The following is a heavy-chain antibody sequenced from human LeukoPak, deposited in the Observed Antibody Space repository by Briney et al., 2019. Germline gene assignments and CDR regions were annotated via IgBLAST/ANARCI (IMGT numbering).Heavy chain of an antibody. J-gene: IGHJ4*02. CDR3: ARGGIQLWFPKYFDY. CDR1: GGSFSGYY. Sequence: SETLSLTCAVYGGSFSGYYWSWIRQPTGKGLEWIGEINHSGSTNYNPSLKSRVTISVDTSKNQFSLKLSSVTAADTAVYYCARGGIQLWFPKYFDYWGQGTLVTVSS. V-gene: IGHV4-34*01. CDR2: INHSGST. D-gene: IGHD5-18*01.